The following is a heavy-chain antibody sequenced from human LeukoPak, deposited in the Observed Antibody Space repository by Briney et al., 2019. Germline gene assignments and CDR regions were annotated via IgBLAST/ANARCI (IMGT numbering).Heavy chain of an antibody. D-gene: IGHD3-22*01. V-gene: IGHV3-74*01. Sequence: GGSLRLSCAASGFDLSSNWMHWVRHAPGQGLVWVSRIKGDGISTNYADSVKGRFTISRDIAKNTLYLQMNSLRAEDTTVYYCARADYYDTSLDYWGQGTLVTVSS. CDR1: GFDLSSNW. CDR3: ARADYYDTSLDY. J-gene: IGHJ4*02. CDR2: IKGDGIST.